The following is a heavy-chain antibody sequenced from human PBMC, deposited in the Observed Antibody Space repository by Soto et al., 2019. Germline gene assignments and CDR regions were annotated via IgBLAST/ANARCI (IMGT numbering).Heavy chain of an antibody. CDR1: GFICSSYD. CDR3: AKATATGGGAFDI. V-gene: IGHV3-23*01. Sequence: GESRKISCAASGFICSSYDMSWVRQAPGKGLEWVSTILVDGRTFYVDSVKGRFTISRDSSQNTVYLQMNSLTAGDTALYYCAKATATGGGAFDICGQGTMVTVSS. D-gene: IGHD2-8*02. CDR2: ILVDGRT. J-gene: IGHJ3*02.